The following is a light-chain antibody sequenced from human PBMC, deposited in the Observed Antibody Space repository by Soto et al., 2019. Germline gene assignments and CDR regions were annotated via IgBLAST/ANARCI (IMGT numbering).Light chain of an antibody. CDR1: SSDVGGYNY. CDR3: TSFTSGSTPYV. J-gene: IGLJ1*01. CDR2: DVS. Sequence: QSALTQPASVSGSPGQSITISCTGTSSDVGGYNYVSWYQQHPGKAPKLMIYDVSNRPSGVSNRFSGSKSGNTASLTISGLQAEDEADYYCTSFTSGSTPYVFGTGTKLTV. V-gene: IGLV2-14*01.